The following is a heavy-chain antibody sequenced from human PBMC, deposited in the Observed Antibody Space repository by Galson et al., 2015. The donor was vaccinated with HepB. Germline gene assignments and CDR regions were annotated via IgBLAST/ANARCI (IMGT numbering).Heavy chain of an antibody. J-gene: IGHJ5*02. CDR1: GGSFSGYY. V-gene: IGHV4-34*01. Sequence: TLSLTCAVYGGSFSGYYWSWIRQPPGKGLEWIGEINHSGSTNYNPSLKSRVTISVDTSKNQFSLKLSSVTAADTAVYYCARVWFGELSPWGQGTLVTVSS. CDR3: ARVWFGELSP. CDR2: INHSGST. D-gene: IGHD3-10*01.